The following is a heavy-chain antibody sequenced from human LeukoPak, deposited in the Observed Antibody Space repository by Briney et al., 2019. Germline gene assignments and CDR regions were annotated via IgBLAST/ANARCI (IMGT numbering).Heavy chain of an antibody. J-gene: IGHJ4*02. CDR3: AKVMSPVTVTTSLGNYFDY. V-gene: IGHV3-30*18. CDR1: GFTFSSYG. D-gene: IGHD4-17*01. CDR2: ISYDGSNK. Sequence: GGSLRLSCAASGFTFSSYGMHWVRQAPGKGLEWVAVISYDGSNKYYADSVKGRFTISRDNSKNTLYLQINSLRAEDTAVYYCAKVMSPVTVTTSLGNYFDYWGQGTLVTVSS.